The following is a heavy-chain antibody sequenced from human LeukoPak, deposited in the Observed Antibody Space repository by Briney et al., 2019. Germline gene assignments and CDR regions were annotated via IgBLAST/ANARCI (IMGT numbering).Heavy chain of an antibody. CDR2: IRSKAYGGTT. Sequence: GGSLRLSCAASGFTFDDYAMNWFRQAPGKGPEWVGFIRSKAYGGTTEYAASVKGRFAVSRDDSKSIAYLQMNSLKTEDTAVYYCTREDGTIAAAGFDYWGQGALVTVSS. J-gene: IGHJ4*02. D-gene: IGHD6-13*01. CDR3: TREDGTIAAAGFDY. CDR1: GFTFDDYA. V-gene: IGHV3-49*03.